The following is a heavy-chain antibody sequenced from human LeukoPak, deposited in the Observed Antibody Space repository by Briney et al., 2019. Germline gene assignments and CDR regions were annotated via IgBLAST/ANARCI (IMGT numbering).Heavy chain of an antibody. D-gene: IGHD1-26*01. V-gene: IGHV4-59*08. CDR3: ARDGALYAFDI. J-gene: IGHJ3*02. Sequence: SETLSLTCTVSGGSISSYYWSWIRQPPGKGLEWIGYIYYSGSTNYNPSLKSRVTIPVDTSKNQFSLKLSSVTAADTAVYYCARDGALYAFDIWGQGTMVTVSS. CDR1: GGSISSYY. CDR2: IYYSGST.